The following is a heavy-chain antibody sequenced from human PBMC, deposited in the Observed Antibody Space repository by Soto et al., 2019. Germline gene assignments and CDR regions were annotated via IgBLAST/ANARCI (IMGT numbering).Heavy chain of an antibody. CDR1: GSASASYA. CDR2: ISASGGNT. CDR3: AALRWLQSPFDY. Sequence: SVGGLVQPGGSLRLSCTASGSASASYAVTWVRQAPGKGLEWVSAISASGGNTFFADSVKGRFSMSRDHSKNVIYLHMNSLRFEDTAVYYCAALRWLQSPFDYWGQGTLVTVSS. J-gene: IGHJ4*02. V-gene: IGHV3-23*01. D-gene: IGHD6-19*01.